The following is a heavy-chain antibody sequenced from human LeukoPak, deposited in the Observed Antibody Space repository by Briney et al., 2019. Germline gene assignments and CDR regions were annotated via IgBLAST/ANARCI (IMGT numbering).Heavy chain of an antibody. J-gene: IGHJ4*02. D-gene: IGHD1-14*01. CDR2: ISAGGGNT. CDR1: GFTFSSYS. V-gene: IGHV3-23*01. Sequence: PGGSLRLSCAASGFTFSSYSMNWVRQAPGKGLEWVSAISAGGGNTYYADSVKGRFTISRDNSKNTLFLEMNSLRAEDTAVYYCAKEYSVRNQFNYWGQGTLVAVSS. CDR3: AKEYSVRNQFNY.